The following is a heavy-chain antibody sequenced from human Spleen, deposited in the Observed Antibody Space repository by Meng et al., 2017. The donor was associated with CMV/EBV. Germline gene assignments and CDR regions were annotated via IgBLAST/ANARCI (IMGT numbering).Heavy chain of an antibody. D-gene: IGHD6-6*01. Sequence: SETLSLTCAVSGGSISSSNWWSWVRQPPGKGLEWIGEIYHSGSTNYNPSLKSRVTISVDKSKNQFSLKLSSVTAADTAVYYCARGGAARQVEGAFDIWGQGTMVTVSS. V-gene: IGHV4-4*02. CDR1: GGSISSSNW. CDR2: IYHSGST. J-gene: IGHJ3*02. CDR3: ARGGAARQVEGAFDI.